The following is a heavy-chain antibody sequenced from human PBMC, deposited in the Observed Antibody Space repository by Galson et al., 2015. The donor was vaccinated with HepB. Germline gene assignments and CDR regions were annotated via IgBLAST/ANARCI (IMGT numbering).Heavy chain of an antibody. CDR3: ASCRVEVTSGDYYYYYGMDV. D-gene: IGHD1-26*01. J-gene: IGHJ6*02. CDR2: ISVYNGDT. Sequence: SVKVSCKASGYTFNTYGISWVRQAPGQGLEWMGWISVYNGDTNYAQKFQGRVSMTTDTSRSTAYMELRSLRSDDTAVYYRASCRVEVTSGDYYYYYGMDVWGQGTTVTVSS. CDR1: GYTFNTYG. V-gene: IGHV1-18*01.